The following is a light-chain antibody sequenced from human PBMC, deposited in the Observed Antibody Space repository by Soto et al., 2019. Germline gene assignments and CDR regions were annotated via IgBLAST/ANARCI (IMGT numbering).Light chain of an antibody. Sequence: DIVMTQSPDSLAVSLGERATINCKSSQSVLYSSNNKNYLAWYQQKPGQPPKLLIYWASTRESGVPDRFSGSGSGTDFTLTISSLQAEDVAVYYCHQYYTTPWTFGRGTKVDIK. V-gene: IGKV4-1*01. CDR3: HQYYTTPWT. J-gene: IGKJ1*01. CDR1: QSVLYSSNNKNY. CDR2: WAS.